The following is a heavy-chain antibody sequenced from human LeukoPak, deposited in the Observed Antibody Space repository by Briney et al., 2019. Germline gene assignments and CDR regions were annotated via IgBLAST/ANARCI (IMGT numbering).Heavy chain of an antibody. Sequence: EAPVKVSCKASGYTFTNYGFTWVRQAPGQGLEWMGWFSAYNGNTDYAQIFQGRVSMTRDISTSTAYMELRSLRSDDTAVYYCARCLGTSCNNFDYWGQGTLVTVSS. V-gene: IGHV1-18*01. D-gene: IGHD2-2*02. CDR3: ARCLGTSCNNFDY. CDR2: FSAYNGNT. CDR1: GYTFTNYG. J-gene: IGHJ4*02.